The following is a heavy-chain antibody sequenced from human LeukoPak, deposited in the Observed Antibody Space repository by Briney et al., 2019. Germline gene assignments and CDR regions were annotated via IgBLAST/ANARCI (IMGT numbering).Heavy chain of an antibody. D-gene: IGHD6-13*01. CDR1: GFTFSSYA. J-gene: IGHJ3*02. CDR2: ISGSGGST. V-gene: IGHV3-23*01. Sequence: GGSLRLSCAASGFTFSSYAMSWVRQAPGKGLEWVSAISGSGGSTYYADSVKGRFTISRDNAKNSLYLQMNSLRAEDTAVYYCARDPRKYSSTPGAFDIWGQGTMVTVSS. CDR3: ARDPRKYSSTPGAFDI.